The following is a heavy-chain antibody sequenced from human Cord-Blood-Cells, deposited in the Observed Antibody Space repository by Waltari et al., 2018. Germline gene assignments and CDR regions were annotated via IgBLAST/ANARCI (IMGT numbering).Heavy chain of an antibody. D-gene: IGHD6-13*01. CDR3: ARLLDPGGDSSSWYLFAY. CDR2: MNPNSGNT. V-gene: IGHV1-8*03. Sequence: QVQLVQSGAEVKKPGASVKVSCKASGYTFTSYDINWVRQATGQGLEWMGWMNPNSGNTGYEQKCQGRVTITRNNSISTAYMELSSLRSEDTAVYYCARLLDPGGDSSSWYLFAYWGQGTLVTVSS. J-gene: IGHJ4*02. CDR1: GYTFTSYD.